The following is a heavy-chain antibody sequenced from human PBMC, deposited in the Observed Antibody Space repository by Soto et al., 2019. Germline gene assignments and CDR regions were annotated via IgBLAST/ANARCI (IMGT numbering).Heavy chain of an antibody. CDR1: GYTFTSYG. CDR2: ISAYNGNT. Sequence: ASVKVSCKASGYTFTSYGISWVRQAPGPELEWMGWISAYNGNTNYAQKLQGRVTMTTDTSTSTAYMELRSLRSDDTAVYNCARDKTEYSSSSDAFDIWGQGTMVTVSS. J-gene: IGHJ3*02. CDR3: ARDKTEYSSSSDAFDI. D-gene: IGHD6-6*01. V-gene: IGHV1-18*01.